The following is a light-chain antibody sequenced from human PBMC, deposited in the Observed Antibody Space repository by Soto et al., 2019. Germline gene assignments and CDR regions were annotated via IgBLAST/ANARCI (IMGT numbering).Light chain of an antibody. V-gene: IGKV1-39*01. Sequence: DIQMTPSPSSLSASVGARVTITYRASQSISSYLNWYQQKPGEAPKVLIYAASSLRSGVPSRFSGSGYGTDFSLTISSLQPEDLATYYCKQSKSFPLTFGGGTKVDIK. CDR1: QSISSY. J-gene: IGKJ4*01. CDR3: KQSKSFPLT. CDR2: AAS.